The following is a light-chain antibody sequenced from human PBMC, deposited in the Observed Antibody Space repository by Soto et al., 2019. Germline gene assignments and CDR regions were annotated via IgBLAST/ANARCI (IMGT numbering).Light chain of an antibody. CDR1: QDVSKF. CDR3: QQRYGWPLT. V-gene: IGKV3-11*01. J-gene: IGKJ4*01. CDR2: DAS. Sequence: EVVLTQSPATVSLSPGERATLSCRASQDVSKFLGWFQHKPGQAPRLLIYDASNRATGVPARFSGSGSGTDFTLTISSLETEDFAVYYCQQRYGWPLTFGGGTKVEVK.